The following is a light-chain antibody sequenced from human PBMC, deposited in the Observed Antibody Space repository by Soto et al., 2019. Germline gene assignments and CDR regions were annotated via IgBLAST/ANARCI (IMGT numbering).Light chain of an antibody. CDR2: DAS. V-gene: IGKV1-12*02. Sequence: QMTQSPSSVSASVGDRVTVTCRASQAISSRLAWYRQKPGEGPTLLIYDASILQSGVPPRFSGSGSGTDFTLTITSLQPEDFATYYCQHANSFPWTCGQGTKVEIK. CDR3: QHANSFPWT. CDR1: QAISSR. J-gene: IGKJ1*01.